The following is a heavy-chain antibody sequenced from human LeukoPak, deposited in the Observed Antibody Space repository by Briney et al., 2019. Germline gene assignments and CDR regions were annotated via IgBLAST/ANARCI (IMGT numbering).Heavy chain of an antibody. CDR3: VRDGGVSGYDLLDY. CDR1: GFIFSNYW. Sequence: GGSLRLSCTASGFIFSNYWMTWVRQAPGKGLEWVAKINQDGSKEYYIDSVKARFSISRDNARNSLSLQMNSLRAEDTAVYYCVRDGGVSGYDLLDYWGQGTLVTVSS. J-gene: IGHJ4*02. CDR2: INQDGSKE. D-gene: IGHD5-12*01. V-gene: IGHV3-7*01.